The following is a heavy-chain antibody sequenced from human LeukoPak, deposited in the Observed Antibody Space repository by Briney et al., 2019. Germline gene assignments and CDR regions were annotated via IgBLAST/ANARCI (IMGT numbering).Heavy chain of an antibody. J-gene: IGHJ4*02. CDR2: IYYSGNT. D-gene: IGHD4-17*01. V-gene: IGHV4-39*01. CDR3: ARHATVTSFTFAY. CDR1: GGSISSSSYY. Sequence: SETLSLTCTVSGGSISSSSYYWGWIRQPPEKGLEWIGSIYYSGNTYYNPSLKCRVTISIDTSKNQFSLNLNSVTAADTAVYHCARHATVTSFTFAYWGQGTLLTVSS.